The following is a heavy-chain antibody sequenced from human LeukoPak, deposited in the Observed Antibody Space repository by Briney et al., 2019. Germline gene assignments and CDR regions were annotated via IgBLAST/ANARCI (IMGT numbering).Heavy chain of an antibody. D-gene: IGHD2-2*01. CDR3: ARHEAPVYCGSTDCYALGWFDP. CDR2: IYDSGST. Sequence: PSETLSLTCTVSGGAFSGNTYYWGWIRQPPGKGLEWIGSIYDSGSTYYNPSLKSRVTISVDTSKKQFSLKLTSVTAADTAVYYCARHEAPVYCGSTDCYALGWFDPWGQGTLVSVSS. J-gene: IGHJ5*02. CDR1: GGAFSGNTYY. V-gene: IGHV4-39*01.